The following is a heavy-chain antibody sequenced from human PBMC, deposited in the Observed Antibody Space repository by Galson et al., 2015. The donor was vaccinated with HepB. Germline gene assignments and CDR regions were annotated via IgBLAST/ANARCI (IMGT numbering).Heavy chain of an antibody. CDR2: IYPGDSEI. CDR3: ARLGHEHYNYDGMDV. CDR1: GYSFTSYW. Sequence: QSGAEVKKPGESLKISCKGSGYSFTSYWIGWVRQKPGKGLECMGIIYPGDSEIRSSPSFQGQVTMSVDKSITTAYLQWSSLKAADTATYYCARLGHEHYNYDGMDVWGQRTTVTVSS. V-gene: IGHV5-51*01. J-gene: IGHJ6*02. D-gene: IGHD3-16*01.